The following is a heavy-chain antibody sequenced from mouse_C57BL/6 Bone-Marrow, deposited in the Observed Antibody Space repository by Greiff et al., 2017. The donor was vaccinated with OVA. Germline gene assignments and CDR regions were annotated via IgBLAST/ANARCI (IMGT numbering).Heavy chain of an antibody. CDR1: GFTFSDYG. D-gene: IGHD4-1*01. J-gene: IGHJ3*01. CDR2: ISSGSSTI. CDR3: ARQTGPWFAY. V-gene: IGHV5-17*01. Sequence: EVKLVESGGGLVKPGGSLKLSCAASGFTFSDYGMHWVRQAPEKGLEWVAYISSGSSTIYYADTVKGRFTISRDNAKNTLFLQMTSLRSEDTAMYYCARQTGPWFAYWGQGTLVTVSA.